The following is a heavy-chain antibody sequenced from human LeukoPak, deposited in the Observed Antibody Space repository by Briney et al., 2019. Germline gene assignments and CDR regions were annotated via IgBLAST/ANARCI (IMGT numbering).Heavy chain of an antibody. CDR3: AREEYYYDSSGYYQYFDY. CDR1: GFTFSSNY. D-gene: IGHD3-22*01. CDR2: IYSGGST. J-gene: IGHJ4*02. Sequence: GGSLGLSCAASGFTFSSNYMSWVRQAPGKGLEWVSVIYSGGSTYYADSVKGRFTISRDNSKNTLYLQMNSLRAEDTAVYYCAREEYYYDSSGYYQYFDYWGQGTLVTVSS. V-gene: IGHV3-53*01.